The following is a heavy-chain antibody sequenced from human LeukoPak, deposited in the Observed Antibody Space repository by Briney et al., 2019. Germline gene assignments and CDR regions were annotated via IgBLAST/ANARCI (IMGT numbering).Heavy chain of an antibody. D-gene: IGHD4-17*01. CDR3: ARDRSDYGKNYLDS. V-gene: IGHV3-64*04. J-gene: IGHJ4*02. Sequence: PGGSLRFSCSVSGFIFSNYGMHWVRQAPGKGLEYVSAISRRGDSTYYAKSVKGRFATSRDNSKSTLYLQMNSLSIEDTAVYYCARDRSDYGKNYLDSWGQGTLVAVSS. CDR2: ISRRGDST. CDR1: GFIFSNYG.